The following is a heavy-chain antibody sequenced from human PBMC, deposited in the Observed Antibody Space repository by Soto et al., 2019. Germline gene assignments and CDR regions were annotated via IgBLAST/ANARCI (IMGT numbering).Heavy chain of an antibody. V-gene: IGHV1-3*01. J-gene: IGHJ6*03. CDR3: ARGPAPHYYYYMDV. CDR1: GYTFTSYA. Sequence: ASVKVSCKASGYTFTSYAMHWVRQAPGQRLEWMGWINAGNGNTKYSQKFQGRVTITRDTSASTAYMELGSLRSEDTAVYYCARGPAPHYYYYMDVWGKGTTVTVSS. CDR2: INAGNGNT.